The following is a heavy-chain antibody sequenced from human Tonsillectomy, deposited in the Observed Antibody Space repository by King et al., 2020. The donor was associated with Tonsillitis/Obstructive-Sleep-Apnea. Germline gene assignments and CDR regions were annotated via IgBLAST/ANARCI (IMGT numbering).Heavy chain of an antibody. CDR2: INTKTGNP. CDR1: GYTFTSSA. Sequence: QLVQSGSELKKPGASVKVSCKASGYTFTSSAINWVRQAPGQGLEWMGWINTKTGNPTFAQGFTGRFVFSLETSVSTAYLQISSLKAEDTAVYYCARGRIPGGVTIFDWGQGTLVTVSS. J-gene: IGHJ4*02. CDR3: ARGRIPGGVTIFD. V-gene: IGHV7-4-1*02. D-gene: IGHD3-3*01.